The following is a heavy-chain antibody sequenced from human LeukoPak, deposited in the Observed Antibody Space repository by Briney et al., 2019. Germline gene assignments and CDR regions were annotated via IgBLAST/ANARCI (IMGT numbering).Heavy chain of an antibody. V-gene: IGHV3-30*04. D-gene: IGHD6-13*01. Sequence: PGGSLRLSCAASGFTFSSYAMHWVRQAPGKGLEWVAVISYDGSNKYYADSVKGRFTISRDNSKNTLYLQMNSLRAEDTAVYYCAREPGSSWYYYCYGMDVWGQGTTVTVSS. CDR3: AREPGSSWYYYCYGMDV. CDR1: GFTFSSYA. J-gene: IGHJ6*02. CDR2: ISYDGSNK.